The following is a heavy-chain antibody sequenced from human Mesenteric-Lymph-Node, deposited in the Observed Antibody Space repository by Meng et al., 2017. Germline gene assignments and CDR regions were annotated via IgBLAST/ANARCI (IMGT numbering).Heavy chain of an antibody. V-gene: IGHV3-23*01. D-gene: IGHD1-7*01. J-gene: IGHJ6*02. CDR3: ARGARRTLGMDD. Sequence: GESLKISCAVSGFTFNNYAMTWVRQAPGTGLEWVSSISSNAITVVYAASVKGRFTISRDNSENTLYLQMNGLRAEDTAVYYCARGARRTLGMDDWGQGSTVTVSS. CDR2: ISSNAITV. CDR1: GFTFNNYA.